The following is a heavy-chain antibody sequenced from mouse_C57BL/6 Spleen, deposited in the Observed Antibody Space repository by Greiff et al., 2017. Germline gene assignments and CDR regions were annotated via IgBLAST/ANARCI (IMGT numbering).Heavy chain of an antibody. CDR1: GYSFTGYY. J-gene: IGHJ3*01. CDR2: INPSTGGT. CDR3: SRSHYYINPWFAY. Sequence: EVQLQQSGPALVKPGASVKISCKASGYSFTGYYMNWVKQSPEKSLEWIGEINPSTGGTTYNQKFKAKATLTVDKSSSTAYMQLKSLTSEDSAVYYCSRSHYYINPWFAYWGQGTLVTVSA. V-gene: IGHV1-42*01. D-gene: IGHD2-5*01.